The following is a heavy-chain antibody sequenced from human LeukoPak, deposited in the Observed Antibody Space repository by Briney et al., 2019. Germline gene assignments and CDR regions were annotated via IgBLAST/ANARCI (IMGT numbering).Heavy chain of an antibody. Sequence: ASVKVSCKASGYTFTGYYMHWVRQAPGQGLEWMGRINPNSGGTNYAQKFQGRVTMTRDTSISTAYMELSRLRSDDTAVYYCARDAPGYYDSSGRPDYWGQGTLVTVSS. CDR2: INPNSGGT. V-gene: IGHV1-2*06. CDR3: ARDAPGYYDSSGRPDY. D-gene: IGHD3-22*01. CDR1: GYTFTGYY. J-gene: IGHJ4*02.